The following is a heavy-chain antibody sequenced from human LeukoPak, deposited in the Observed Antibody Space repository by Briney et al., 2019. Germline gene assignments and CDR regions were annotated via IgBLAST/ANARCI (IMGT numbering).Heavy chain of an antibody. CDR2: IYYRGST. Sequence: SETLSLTCTVSGGSISSSSYYWGWIRQPPGKGLEWIGSIYYRGSTYYSPFLKSRVTISLDTSKDQFSLKLSSVTAADTAVYYCARSRWLSDPYFDYWGQGTLVTVSS. CDR1: GGSISSSSYY. V-gene: IGHV4-39*07. CDR3: ARSRWLSDPYFDY. J-gene: IGHJ4*02. D-gene: IGHD3-22*01.